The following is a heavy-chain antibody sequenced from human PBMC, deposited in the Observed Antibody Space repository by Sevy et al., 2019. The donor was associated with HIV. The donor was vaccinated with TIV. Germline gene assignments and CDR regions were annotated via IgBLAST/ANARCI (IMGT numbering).Heavy chain of an antibody. CDR2: IWYDGSNK. D-gene: IGHD3-16*02. CDR3: ARDRRDYVWGSYRPTLDY. Sequence: GGSLRLSCAASGFTFSSYGMHWVRQAPGKGLEWVAVIWYDGSNKYYADSVKGRFTISRDNSKNTLYLQMNSLRAEDTAVYYCARDRRDYVWGSYRPTLDYWGQGTLVTVSS. J-gene: IGHJ4*02. V-gene: IGHV3-33*01. CDR1: GFTFSSYG.